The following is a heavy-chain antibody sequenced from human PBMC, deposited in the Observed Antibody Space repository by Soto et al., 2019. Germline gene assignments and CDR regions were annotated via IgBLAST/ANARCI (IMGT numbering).Heavy chain of an antibody. CDR1: GYTFTSYG. D-gene: IGHD1-26*01. Sequence: QVQLVQSGGEVKKPGASVKVSCKASGYTFTSYGISWVRQAPGQGLEWMGRISAYNGNTNYAQKLQGRVTMTTDTPTRTAYRELRSLRSDDTAVYYCARVVGALGHWCDPWGKGTLVTVSS. CDR3: ARVVGALGHWCDP. V-gene: IGHV1-18*01. J-gene: IGHJ5*02. CDR2: ISAYNGNT.